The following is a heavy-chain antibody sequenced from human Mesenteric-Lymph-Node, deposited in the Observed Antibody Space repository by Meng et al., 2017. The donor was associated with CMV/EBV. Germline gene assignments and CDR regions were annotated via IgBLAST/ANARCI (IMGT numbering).Heavy chain of an antibody. Sequence: SLKISCAASGFTFDDYAMHWVRQAPGKGLEWVSGISWNSGSIGYADSVKGRFTISRDSSKNTLYLQMHSLRVEDTAVYYCAKDVWNYAFDYWGQGTLVTVSS. CDR1: GFTFDDYA. CDR3: AKDVWNYAFDY. D-gene: IGHD1-7*01. J-gene: IGHJ4*02. V-gene: IGHV3-9*01. CDR2: ISWNSGSI.